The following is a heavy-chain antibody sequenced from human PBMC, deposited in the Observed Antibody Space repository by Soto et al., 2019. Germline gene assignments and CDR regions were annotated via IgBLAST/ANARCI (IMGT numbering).Heavy chain of an antibody. V-gene: IGHV1-2*02. CDR3: ARSLTTLTTLLDC. J-gene: IGHJ4*02. Sequence: ASVKVSCKASGYTFTGYYMHWVRQAPGQGLEWMGWINPNTGGTNSAQRFQGRVTMTRDTSISTAYMELSRLRSDDTAVYYCARSLTTLTTLLDCWGQGTLGPVSS. D-gene: IGHD4-17*01. CDR2: INPNTGGT. CDR1: GYTFTGYY.